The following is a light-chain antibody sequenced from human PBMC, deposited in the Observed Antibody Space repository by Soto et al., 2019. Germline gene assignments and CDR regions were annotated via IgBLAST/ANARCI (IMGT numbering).Light chain of an antibody. CDR3: QPYGSSVT. CDR1: QSVSSSY. Sequence: EIVLTQSPGTLSLSPGERATLSCRASQSVSSSYLAWYQQKPGQAPRLLIYGASSRATGIPDRFSGSGSGTYVTLTISRLEPEDFAEYYCQPYGSSVTFGGGTKVEIK. V-gene: IGKV3-20*01. J-gene: IGKJ4*01. CDR2: GAS.